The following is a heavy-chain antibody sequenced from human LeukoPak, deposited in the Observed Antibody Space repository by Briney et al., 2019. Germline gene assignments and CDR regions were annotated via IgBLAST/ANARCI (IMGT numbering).Heavy chain of an antibody. Sequence: GGSLRLSCAASGFTFSGYWVHWVRQAPGKGLVWVSRIYNDGSSTSYADSVKGRFTISRDNAKNTLYLQMNSLRVEDTAVYYCARDGSSWANWLDPWGQGTLVTVSS. J-gene: IGHJ5*02. CDR3: ARDGSSWANWLDP. CDR1: GFTFSGYW. D-gene: IGHD6-13*01. CDR2: IYNDGSST. V-gene: IGHV3-74*01.